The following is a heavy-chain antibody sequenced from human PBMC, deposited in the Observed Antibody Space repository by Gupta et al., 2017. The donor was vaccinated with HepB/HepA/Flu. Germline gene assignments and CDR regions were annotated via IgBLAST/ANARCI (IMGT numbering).Heavy chain of an antibody. CDR3: ARVVSNDYVTD. J-gene: IGHJ4*02. V-gene: IGHV3-66*01. CDR2: IYSGGSS. D-gene: IGHD3-16*01. Sequence: EVQLVESGGGLVQPGGSLRLSCAASGFTVSNSFLSWVRQAPGKGLEWVSIIYSGGSSYYADSVKGRFTISRDSSKNTVYLAMDSLGAEDTAVYYCARVVSNDYVTDWGQGTQVTVSS. CDR1: GFTVSNSF.